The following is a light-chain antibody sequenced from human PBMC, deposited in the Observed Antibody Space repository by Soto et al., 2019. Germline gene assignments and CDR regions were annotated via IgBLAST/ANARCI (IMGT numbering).Light chain of an antibody. V-gene: IGKV3-15*01. Sequence: EIVMTQSQATLSVSPGERATLSCRASQSVYNNLAWYQRKPGQAPRLLIYGASARATGIAARFSGSVSGTFFSLTVSSLPSLAFAGNFCQEYNNCPPVTFDPETKVD. CDR3: QEYNNCPPVT. CDR2: GAS. CDR1: QSVYNN. J-gene: IGKJ3*01.